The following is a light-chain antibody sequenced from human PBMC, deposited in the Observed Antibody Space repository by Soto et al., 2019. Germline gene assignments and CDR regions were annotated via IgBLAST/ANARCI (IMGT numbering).Light chain of an antibody. J-gene: IGLJ2*01. CDR1: RSDIGAYNY. Sequence: QSALTQPASVSESPGQSITISCTGTRSDIGAYNYVSWFQQNPGKAPKCMIYDVYSRPSGVSHRFSGSKSANTASLTISGLQAEDEAVYYCTSYTTTNTLALGGGTKVTVL. CDR2: DVY. V-gene: IGLV2-14*01. CDR3: TSYTTTNTLA.